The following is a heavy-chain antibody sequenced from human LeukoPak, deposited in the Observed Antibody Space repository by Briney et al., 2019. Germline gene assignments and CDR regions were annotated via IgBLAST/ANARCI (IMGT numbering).Heavy chain of an antibody. CDR1: GYTFTGYY. CDR2: INPNSGGT. Sequence: ASVKVSCKASGYTFTGYYMHWVRQAPGQGLEWMGWINPNSGGTNYAQKFQGRVTMTRDTSISTAYMELSRLRSDDTAVYYCARGATVSSYYYYYYMDVWGKGTTVTVSS. CDR3: ARGATVSSYYYYYYMDV. D-gene: IGHD4-11*01. V-gene: IGHV1-2*02. J-gene: IGHJ6*03.